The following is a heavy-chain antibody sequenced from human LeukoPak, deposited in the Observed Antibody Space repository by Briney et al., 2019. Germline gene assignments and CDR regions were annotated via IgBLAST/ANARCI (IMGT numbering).Heavy chain of an antibody. CDR1: GGSFSGYY. CDR3: ARSDRQRARSGRLEAFDI. J-gene: IGHJ3*02. V-gene: IGHV4-34*01. CDR2: INHSEST. D-gene: IGHD3-10*01. Sequence: SETLSLTCAVYGGSFSGYYWSWIRQPPGKGLEWVGEINHSESTNYNPSLKSRVTISVDTSKNQFPLKLSSVTAADTAVYYCARSDRQRARSGRLEAFDIWGQGTMVTVSS.